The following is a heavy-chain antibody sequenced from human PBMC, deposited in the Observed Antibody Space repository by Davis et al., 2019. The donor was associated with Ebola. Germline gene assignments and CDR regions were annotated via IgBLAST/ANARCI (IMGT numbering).Heavy chain of an antibody. Sequence: PGGSLRLSCAASGFNFSSYGMHWVRLAPGKGLERVAVIWVDGSKKYYADSVKGRFTISRDNSKKTLFLQMNSLRVEDSAVYYCARPIYDSGTYYGETSYYYGMDVWGKGTTVTVSS. J-gene: IGHJ6*04. CDR1: GFNFSSYG. D-gene: IGHD3-10*01. CDR2: IWVDGSKK. V-gene: IGHV3-33*01. CDR3: ARPIYDSGTYYGETSYYYGMDV.